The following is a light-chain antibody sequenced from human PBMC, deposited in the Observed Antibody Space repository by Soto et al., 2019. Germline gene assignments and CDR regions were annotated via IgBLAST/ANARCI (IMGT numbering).Light chain of an antibody. J-gene: IGLJ2*01. Sequence: QSALTQPPSASGSPGQSVTISCIGTSSDVGGYNYVSWYQQHPGKAPKLMIYEVSKRPSGVPDRFSGSTSGNTASLTVSGLQAEDEADYYCSSYAASNKLGVFGGGTKLTVL. CDR3: SSYAASNKLGV. V-gene: IGLV2-8*01. CDR2: EVS. CDR1: SSDVGGYNY.